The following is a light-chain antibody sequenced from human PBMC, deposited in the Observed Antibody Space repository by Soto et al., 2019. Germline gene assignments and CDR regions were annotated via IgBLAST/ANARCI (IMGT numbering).Light chain of an antibody. J-gene: IGKJ5*01. CDR2: AAS. CDR1: QGISSY. Sequence: IESIQSQSPLSASLGGRVTITCWASQGISSYLAWYQQKPGKAPKLLIYAASTLQSGVQSRFSGSGSGTDFTLTIRSLQPEDFATYYCKQHNSYPITFGQGTRLEI. CDR3: KQHNSYPIT. V-gene: IGKV1-9*01.